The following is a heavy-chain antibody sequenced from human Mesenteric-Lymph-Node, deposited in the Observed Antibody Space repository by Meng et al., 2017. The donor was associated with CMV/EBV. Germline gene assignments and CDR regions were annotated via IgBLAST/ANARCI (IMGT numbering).Heavy chain of an antibody. CDR2: IYSGGST. D-gene: IGHD6-13*01. CDR1: GFTVSSNY. J-gene: IGHJ4*02. CDR3: AKEGGSHSSWPQYYFDY. V-gene: IGHV3-53*05. Sequence: GESLKISCAASGFTVSSNYMSWVRQAPGKGLEWVSVIYSGGSTYYADSVKGRFTISRDNSKNTVDLQINSLRPEDTAVYYCAKEGGSHSSWPQYYFDYWGQGTLVTVSS.